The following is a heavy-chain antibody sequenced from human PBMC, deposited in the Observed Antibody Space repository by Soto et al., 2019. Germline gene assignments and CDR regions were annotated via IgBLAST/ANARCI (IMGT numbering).Heavy chain of an antibody. CDR3: ARGNYDFWSGYTYYFDY. CDR2: IIPIFGTA. CDR1: GGTFSSYA. D-gene: IGHD3-3*01. V-gene: IGHV1-69*13. J-gene: IGHJ4*02. Sequence: SVKVSCKASGGTFSSYAISWVRQAPGQGLEWMGGIIPIFGTANYAQKFQGRVTITADESTSTAYMELRSLRSDDTAVYYCARGNYDFWSGYTYYFDYWGQGTLVTVSS.